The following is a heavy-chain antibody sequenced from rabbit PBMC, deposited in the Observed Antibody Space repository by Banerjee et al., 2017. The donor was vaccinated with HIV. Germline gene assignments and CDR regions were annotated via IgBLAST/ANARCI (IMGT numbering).Heavy chain of an antibody. Sequence: QSLEESGGDLVKPGASLTLTCTASGIDFNNYYSMCWVRQAPGKGLEWIACIYPDYGTTDYANWVNGRFTISLDNAQNTVTLQMTNLTAADTATYFCAREESDGGGHLKLWGPGTLVTVS. D-gene: IGHD2-1*01. J-gene: IGHJ4*01. CDR2: IYPDYGTT. CDR1: GIDFNNYYS. V-gene: IGHV1S40*01. CDR3: AREESDGGGHLKL.